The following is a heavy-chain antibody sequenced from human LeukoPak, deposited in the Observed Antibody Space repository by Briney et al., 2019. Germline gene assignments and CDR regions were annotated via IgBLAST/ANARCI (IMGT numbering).Heavy chain of an antibody. CDR3: ASSSWYALDY. D-gene: IGHD6-13*01. CDR1: GFIFNNYA. CDR2: INYDGGT. V-gene: IGHV3-23*01. J-gene: IGHJ4*02. Sequence: GGSLRLSCAASGFIFNNYALSWVRQAPGKGLEWVSAINYDGGTYYADSVKGRFTISRDNAKNSLYLQMNSLRAEDTAIYYCASSSWYALDYWGQGTLVTVSS.